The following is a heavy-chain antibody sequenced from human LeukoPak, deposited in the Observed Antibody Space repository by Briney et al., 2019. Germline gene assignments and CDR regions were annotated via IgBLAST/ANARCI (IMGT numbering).Heavy chain of an antibody. D-gene: IGHD2-15*01. CDR3: ARVAAGGYCSGGSCFHFDY. Sequence: SETLSLTCTVSGGSISSGGYYWSWIRQHPGKGLEWIGYIYYSGSTYHNPSLKSRVTISVDTSKNQFSLKLSSVIAADTAVYYCARVAAGGYCSGGSCFHFDYWGQGTLVTVSS. CDR2: IYYSGST. V-gene: IGHV4-31*03. J-gene: IGHJ4*02. CDR1: GGSISSGGYY.